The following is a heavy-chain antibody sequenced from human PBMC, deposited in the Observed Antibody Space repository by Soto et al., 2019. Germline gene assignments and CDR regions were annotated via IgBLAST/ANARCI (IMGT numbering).Heavy chain of an antibody. CDR3: AREYTYGSNFFDC. V-gene: IGHV4-31*03. CDR2: ISHSGST. CDR1: GGSISSAAYY. Sequence: SETLSLTCTVSGGSISSAAYYWSWIRQHPGKGLVWIGYISHSGSTYYTPSLKSRVIISADTSKNQFSVNLTSVTAADTAVYYCAREYTYGSNFFDCWGQGALVTSPQ. J-gene: IGHJ4*02. D-gene: IGHD5-18*01.